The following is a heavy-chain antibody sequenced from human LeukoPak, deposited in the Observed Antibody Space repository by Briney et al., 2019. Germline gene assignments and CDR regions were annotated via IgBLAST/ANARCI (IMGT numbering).Heavy chain of an antibody. D-gene: IGHD3-10*01. CDR3: ARVLGSYALDY. Sequence: GGSLRLSCAASGFSFSSYNMNWVRQTPGKGLEWVSSITSSSTYTFYADSVKGRFTISRDNAKNSLYLQMNSLRAADTAVYYCARVLGSYALDYWGQGTLVTVS. V-gene: IGHV3-21*04. CDR2: ITSSSTYT. J-gene: IGHJ4*02. CDR1: GFSFSSYN.